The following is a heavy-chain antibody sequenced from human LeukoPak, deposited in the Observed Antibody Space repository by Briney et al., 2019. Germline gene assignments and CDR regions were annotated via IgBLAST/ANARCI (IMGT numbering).Heavy chain of an antibody. J-gene: IGHJ4*02. CDR1: GGTFSSYA. CDR2: IIPIFGTA. CDR3: ARLSEDGYEDY. V-gene: IGHV1-69*13. Sequence: GASVKASCKASGGTFSSYAISWVRQAPGQGLEWMGGIIPIFGTANYAQKFQGRVTITADESTSTAYMELSSLRSEDTAVYYCARLSEDGYEDYWGQGTLVTVSS. D-gene: IGHD5-24*01.